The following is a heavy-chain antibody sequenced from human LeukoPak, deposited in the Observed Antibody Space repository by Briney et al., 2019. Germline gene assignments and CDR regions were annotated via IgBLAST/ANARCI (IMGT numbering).Heavy chain of an antibody. CDR2: INPSGCST. D-gene: IGHD3-9*01. Sequence: EASVKVSCKASGYTFTSYFMHWVRQAPGQGLKCMEIINPSGCSTSFAQNFQGTVTMTRDTSTRTVYMELRRLRSDDTAVYSCARVSNSVNTYYDILTGYYNQQYNWFDPWGQGTLVTVSS. CDR1: GYTFTSYF. CDR3: ARVSNSVNTYYDILTGYYNQQYNWFDP. J-gene: IGHJ5*02. V-gene: IGHV1-46*01.